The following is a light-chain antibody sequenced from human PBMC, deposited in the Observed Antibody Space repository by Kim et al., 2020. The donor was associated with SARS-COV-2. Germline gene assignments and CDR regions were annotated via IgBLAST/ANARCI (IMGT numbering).Light chain of an antibody. CDR3: VLSYSDSRV. V-gene: IGLV7-46*01. CDR2: DTG. J-gene: IGLJ2*01. Sequence: GGTVTLTYDYSNGAVTDGHFPYWFQQKTGQAPRTLIYDTGNRHAWTPARFSGSHLGGKAALTLSAAQAEDEADYYCVLSYSDSRVFGGGTQQTVL. CDR1: NGAVTDGHF.